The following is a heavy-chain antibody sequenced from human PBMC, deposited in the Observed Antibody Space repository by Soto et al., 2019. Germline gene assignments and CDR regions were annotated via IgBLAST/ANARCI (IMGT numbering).Heavy chain of an antibody. CDR1: GFTFSNAW. D-gene: IGHD2-15*01. CDR3: AKDRGYCSGGSCYYPWHNWFDP. Sequence: PGGSLRLSCAASGFTFSNAWMSWVRQAPGKGLEWVGRIKSKTDGGTTDYAAPVKGRFTISRDNSKNTLYLQMNSLRAEDTAVYYCAKDRGYCSGGSCYYPWHNWFDPWGQGTLVTVSS. CDR2: IKSKTDGGTT. J-gene: IGHJ5*02. V-gene: IGHV3-15*01.